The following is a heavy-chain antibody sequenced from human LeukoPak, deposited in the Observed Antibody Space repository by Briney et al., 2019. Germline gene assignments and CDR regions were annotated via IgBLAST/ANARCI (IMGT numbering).Heavy chain of an antibody. D-gene: IGHD5-18*01. CDR2: IYYSGST. V-gene: IGHV4-59*12. CDR3: ARARGYSYGYYYYYYMDV. CDR1: AGTISRNY. Sequence: SKALSLACSGSAGTISRNYWSRIRQHPGKGLEWIGYIYYSGSTTYNPSLKSRVTMSVDTSKNQFSLQLSSVTAADTAVYYCARARGYSYGYYYYYYMDVWGKGTTVTVSS. J-gene: IGHJ6*03.